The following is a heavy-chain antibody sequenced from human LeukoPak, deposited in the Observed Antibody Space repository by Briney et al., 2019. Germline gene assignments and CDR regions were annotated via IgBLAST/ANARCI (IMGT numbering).Heavy chain of an antibody. CDR3: ARQSTYYYDSSGYGY. CDR2: IYYSGST. CDR1: GGSISSSSYY. V-gene: IGHV4-39*01. D-gene: IGHD3-22*01. J-gene: IGHJ4*02. Sequence: PSETLSLTCIVSGGSISSSSYYWGWIRQPPGQGLVWIVSIYYSGSTYYNPSLKSRVTISVYTTKNQFSLKLRSVTAANPAVYSCARQSTYYYDSSGYGYWGQETLVTVP.